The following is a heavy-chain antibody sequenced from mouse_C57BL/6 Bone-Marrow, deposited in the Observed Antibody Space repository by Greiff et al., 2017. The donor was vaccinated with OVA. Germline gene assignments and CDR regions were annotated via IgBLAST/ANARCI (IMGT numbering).Heavy chain of an antibody. CDR2: IDPENGDT. Sequence: EVQLKESGAELVRPGASVKLSCTASGFNIKDDYMHWVKQRPEQGLEWIGWIDPENGDTEYASKFQGKATITADTSSNTAYLQLSSLTSEDTAVYYCTTRGGYDYDEGWAMDYWGQGTSVTVSS. V-gene: IGHV14-4*01. CDR3: TTRGGYDYDEGWAMDY. J-gene: IGHJ4*01. CDR1: GFNIKDDY. D-gene: IGHD2-4*01.